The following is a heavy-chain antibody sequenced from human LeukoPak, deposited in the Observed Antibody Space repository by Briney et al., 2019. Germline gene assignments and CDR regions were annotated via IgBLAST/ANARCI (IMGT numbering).Heavy chain of an antibody. CDR3: AREGAVAGNDY. CDR1: RFIFSSYA. J-gene: IGHJ4*02. V-gene: IGHV3-30-3*01. D-gene: IGHD6-19*01. Sequence: PGGSLRLSCAASRFIFSSYAMHWVRQAPGKGLEWVALISYDGSNENYPASVKGRFTISRDNSKNTLYLQMNSLRAEDTAVYYCAREGAVAGNDYWGQGTLVTVSS. CDR2: ISYDGSNE.